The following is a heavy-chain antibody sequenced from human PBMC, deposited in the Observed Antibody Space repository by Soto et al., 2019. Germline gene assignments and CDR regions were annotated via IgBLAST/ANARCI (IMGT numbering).Heavy chain of an antibody. J-gene: IGHJ4*02. CDR3: ARETYRGFYFDY. D-gene: IGHD4-4*01. Sequence: PGGSLRLSCAASGFTFTDYLTHWVRQAPGKGLVWVSRINSDGSRTSYADSVTGRFTISRDNAKNTLYLQMNSLRVEDTALYYCARETYRGFYFDYWGQGTLVTVSS. CDR2: INSDGSRT. CDR1: GFTFTDYL. V-gene: IGHV3-74*01.